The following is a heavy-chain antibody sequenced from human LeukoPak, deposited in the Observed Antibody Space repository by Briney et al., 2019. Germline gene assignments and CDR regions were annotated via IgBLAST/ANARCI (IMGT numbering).Heavy chain of an antibody. CDR1: GFTFSSYG. CDR3: ARDELAYGDYSHLGFDY. CDR2: ISSSGSTI. Sequence: GGSLRLSCAASGFTFSSYGMSWIRQAPGKGLEWVSYISSSGSTIYYADSVKGRFTISRDNAKNSLYLQMNSLRAEDTAVYYCARDELAYGDYSHLGFDYWGQGTLVTVSS. J-gene: IGHJ4*02. V-gene: IGHV3-11*01. D-gene: IGHD4-17*01.